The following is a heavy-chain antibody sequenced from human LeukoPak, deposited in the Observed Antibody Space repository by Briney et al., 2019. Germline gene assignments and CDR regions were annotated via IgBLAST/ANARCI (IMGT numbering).Heavy chain of an antibody. V-gene: IGHV3-74*01. CDR3: ARRAYGYSTFFYFDY. J-gene: IGHJ4*02. CDR1: GFTFSSYW. Sequence: PGGSLRLSCAASGFTFSSYWMHWVRQAPGKGLVWVSRVNPDGSGTDYADSVKGRFTISRDNAKNTLFLQMNSLRADDTAVYYCARRAYGYSTFFYFDYWGQGTLVTVSS. D-gene: IGHD5-18*01. CDR2: VNPDGSGT.